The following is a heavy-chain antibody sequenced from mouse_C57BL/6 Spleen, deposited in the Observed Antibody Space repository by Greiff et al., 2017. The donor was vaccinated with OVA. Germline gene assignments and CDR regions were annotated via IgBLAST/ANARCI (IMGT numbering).Heavy chain of an antibody. V-gene: IGHV1-63*01. J-gene: IGHJ4*01. D-gene: IGHD1-1*01. CDR2: IYPGGGYT. CDR3: ARYYEDAMDY. CDR1: GYTFTNYW. Sequence: QVQLQQSGAELVRPGTSVKMSCKASGYTFTNYWIGWAKQRPGHGLEWIGDIYPGGGYTNYNEKFKGKATLTADKSSSTAYMQFSSLTSEDSAIYYCARYYEDAMDYWGQGTSVTVSS.